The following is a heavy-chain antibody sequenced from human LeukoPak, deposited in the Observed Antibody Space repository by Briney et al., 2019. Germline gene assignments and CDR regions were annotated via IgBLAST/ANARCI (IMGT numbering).Heavy chain of an antibody. CDR1: GFTFTSFG. J-gene: IGHJ4*02. CDR2: IWYDGSNK. V-gene: IGHV3-33*01. Sequence: GRSPRLSWAAAGFTFTSFGIHWVSQAPGKGMGWEAVIWYDGSNKYYTGSVKGRLTMSRDNSKNTLYLQMNSLRAEDPAVYYCASGVNYFDYWGQGTLVTVSS. CDR3: ASGVNYFDY. D-gene: IGHD3-10*01.